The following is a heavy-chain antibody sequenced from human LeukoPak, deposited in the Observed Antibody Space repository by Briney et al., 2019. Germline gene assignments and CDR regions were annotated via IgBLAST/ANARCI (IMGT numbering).Heavy chain of an antibody. J-gene: IGHJ6*03. CDR2: IYYSGST. D-gene: IGHD5-12*01. CDR1: GGSISSSSYD. V-gene: IGHV4-39*07. CDR3: ASGRLLSDYYYYYYYMDV. Sequence: SETLSLTCTVSGGSISSSSYDWGWIRLPPGKGLECIGSIYYSGSTDYNPSLKSRVTISVDTSKNQFSLNLNSVTAADTAVYYCASGRLLSDYYYYYYYMDVRGKGTTVTVSS.